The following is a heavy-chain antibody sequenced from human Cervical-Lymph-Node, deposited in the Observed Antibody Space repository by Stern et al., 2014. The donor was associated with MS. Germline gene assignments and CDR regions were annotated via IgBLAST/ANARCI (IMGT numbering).Heavy chain of an antibody. J-gene: IGHJ4*02. Sequence: QVQLVQSGAELKKPGASVKVSCTASGGSLSTYTITWVRQAPGQGLEWMGRIIPALNVANYAQKFQGRLTITADKSTSTAYMEMSSLRSDDTAVYYCAGPAPLDWGQGTLVTVSS. CDR2: IIPALNVA. CDR3: AGPAPLD. CDR1: GGSLSTYT. D-gene: IGHD2-2*01. V-gene: IGHV1-69*02.